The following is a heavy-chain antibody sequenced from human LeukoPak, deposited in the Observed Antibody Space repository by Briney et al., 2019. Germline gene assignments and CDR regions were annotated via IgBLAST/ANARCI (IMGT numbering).Heavy chain of an antibody. D-gene: IGHD3-10*01. CDR2: INEDGSEK. J-gene: IGHJ6*03. CDR3: ARSGIKMVRGLIIKSPYHMDV. CDR1: AFTFSRYW. Sequence: GGSLRLSCAASAFTFSRYWTTWVRQAPGKGLEWVANINEDGSEKYYLDSVRGRFTISRDNAKNSLYLQMDSLRAEDTAVYYCARSGIKMVRGLIIKSPYHMDVWGKGTTVTVSS. V-gene: IGHV3-7*01.